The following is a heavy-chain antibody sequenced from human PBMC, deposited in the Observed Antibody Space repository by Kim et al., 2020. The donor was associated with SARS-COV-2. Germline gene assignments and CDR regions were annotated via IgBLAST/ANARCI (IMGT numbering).Heavy chain of an antibody. CDR3: AKNAPNYSGSGSYYTYFDY. D-gene: IGHD3-10*01. J-gene: IGHJ4*02. CDR2: IYSGGSRT. CDR1: GVTFSSYA. Sequence: GGSLRLSCAASGVTFSSYAMSWVRQAPGKGLEWVSVIYSGGSRTYYVDSVKGRFTISRDDSKNTLYLQMNSLTAEDTAVYYCAKNAPNYSGSGSYYTYFDYWGQGTLVTVSS. V-gene: IGHV3-23*03.